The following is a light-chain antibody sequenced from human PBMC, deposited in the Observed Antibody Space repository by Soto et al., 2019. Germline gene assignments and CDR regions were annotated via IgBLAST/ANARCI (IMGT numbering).Light chain of an antibody. J-gene: IGLJ1*01. Sequence: QSALTQPRSVSGSPGQSVTLSCSGTSSDVGRNNYVSWYQQHPGKAPKLIVYAVTKRPSGVPDRFSGSKSGNTAFLTISGLQAEVEADYYCCSYAGSYNHVFGTGTQLTFL. CDR3: CSYAGSYNHV. V-gene: IGLV2-11*01. CDR1: SSDVGRNNY. CDR2: AVT.